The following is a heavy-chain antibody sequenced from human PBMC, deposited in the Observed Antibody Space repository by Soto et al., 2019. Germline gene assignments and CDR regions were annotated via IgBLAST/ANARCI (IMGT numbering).Heavy chain of an antibody. Sequence: GGSLRLSCAASGFTFSSSAMSWVRQAPGKRLDWVSAISGNGDTTYYADSVKGRFTISRDISKNTLYLQMNSLRAEDTAVYYCAKIRGFDLGSNTFQHWGQGTLVTVSS. CDR1: GFTFSSSA. J-gene: IGHJ1*01. CDR2: ISGNGDTT. CDR3: AKIRGFDLGSNTFQH. D-gene: IGHD5-12*01. V-gene: IGHV3-23*01.